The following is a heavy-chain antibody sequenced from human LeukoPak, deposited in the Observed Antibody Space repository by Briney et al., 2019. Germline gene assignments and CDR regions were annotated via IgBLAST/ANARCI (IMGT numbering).Heavy chain of an antibody. CDR3: AKEWWSSSSPLHFDY. J-gene: IGHJ4*02. CDR1: GFRFSSYA. V-gene: IGHV3-23*01. CDR2: ISASGGNT. D-gene: IGHD6-6*01. Sequence: GGSLRLSCAASGFRFSSYAMSWVRQAPGKGLEWVSAISASGGNTYYADSVKGRFTISRDNSRNTLFLQMNRLTAEDTALYYCAKEWWSSSSPLHFDYWGQGTLVTVSS.